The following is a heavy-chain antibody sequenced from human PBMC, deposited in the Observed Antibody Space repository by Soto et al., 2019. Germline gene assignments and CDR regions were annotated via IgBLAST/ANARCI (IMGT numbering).Heavy chain of an antibody. CDR1: GGSISSGDYY. Sequence: PSETLSLTCTVSGGSISSGDYYWSWIRQPPGKGLEWIGYIYYSGSTYYNPSLKSRVTISVDTSKNQFSLKLSSVTAADTAVYYCASLPVVVAATGWFDPWGQGTLVTAPQ. CDR3: ASLPVVVAATGWFDP. D-gene: IGHD2-15*01. CDR2: IYYSGST. V-gene: IGHV4-30-4*01. J-gene: IGHJ5*02.